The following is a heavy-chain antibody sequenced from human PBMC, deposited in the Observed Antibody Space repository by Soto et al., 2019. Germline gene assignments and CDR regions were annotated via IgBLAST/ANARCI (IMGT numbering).Heavy chain of an antibody. J-gene: IGHJ6*02. Sequence: HPGGSLRLSCAGSGFIFSSYGMHWVRQAPGKGLEWAAVISFDGSNKYYADSVNGRFTISRDNSKNTLYLQMNSLRAEDTAVYYCAKDGMEDTAMVWYYYYGMDVWGQGTTVTVSS. CDR2: ISFDGSNK. D-gene: IGHD5-18*01. CDR3: AKDGMEDTAMVWYYYYGMDV. CDR1: GFIFSSYG. V-gene: IGHV3-30*18.